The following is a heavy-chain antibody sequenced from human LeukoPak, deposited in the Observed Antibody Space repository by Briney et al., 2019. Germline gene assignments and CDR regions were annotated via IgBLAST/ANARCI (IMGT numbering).Heavy chain of an antibody. CDR1: GFTVSSNY. V-gene: IGHV3-53*01. CDR2: IYSGGST. CDR3: ARNYGDYVAPRGAFDI. J-gene: IGHJ3*02. D-gene: IGHD4-17*01. Sequence: PGGSLRLSCAASGFTVSSNYMSWVRQAPGKGLEWVSVIYSGGSTYYADSVKGRFTISRDNSKNTLYLQMNSLRAEDTAVYYCARNYGDYVAPRGAFDIWGQGTMVTVSS.